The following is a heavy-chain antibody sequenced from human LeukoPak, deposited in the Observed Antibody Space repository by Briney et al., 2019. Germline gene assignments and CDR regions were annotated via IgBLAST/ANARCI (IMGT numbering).Heavy chain of an antibody. CDR3: XSRLPQNAFDI. J-gene: IGHJ3*02. Sequence: GGSLRXSCAASGFTFSSYSMNWVRQAPGKGLEWVSSISSSSSYIYYADSVKGGFTISRDNAKNSLYMQMNRLRDEDTAVYYCXSRLPQNAFDIWGQGTMVTVSS. V-gene: IGHV3-21*01. CDR1: GFTFSSYS. CDR2: ISSSSSYI.